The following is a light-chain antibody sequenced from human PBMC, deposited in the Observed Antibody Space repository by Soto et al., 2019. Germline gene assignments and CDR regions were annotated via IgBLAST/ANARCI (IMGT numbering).Light chain of an antibody. CDR1: QSISTS. J-gene: IGKJ1*01. Sequence: DLQMTQSPSTLAAFVGDRFIITWRASQSISTSLAWYQQKPGKAPKLLIYLASTLQSGVPTRFSVSGSATEFTLSINSLQPDDFATYYCQQYGSYSRTFGQGTKVDIK. CDR3: QQYGSYSRT. V-gene: IGKV1-5*03. CDR2: LAS.